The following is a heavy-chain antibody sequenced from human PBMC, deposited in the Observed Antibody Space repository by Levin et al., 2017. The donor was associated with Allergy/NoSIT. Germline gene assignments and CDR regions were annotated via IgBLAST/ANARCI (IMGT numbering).Heavy chain of an antibody. J-gene: IGHJ6*02. V-gene: IGHV3-30*18. Sequence: GGSLRLSCAASGFTFSSYGMHWVRQAPGKGLEWVAVISYDGSNKYYADSVKGRFTISRDNSKNTLYLQMNSLRAEDTAVYYCAKDLVAAAGTDYYYGMDVWGQGTTVTVSS. CDR3: AKDLVAAAGTDYYYGMDV. D-gene: IGHD6-13*01. CDR1: GFTFSSYG. CDR2: ISYDGSNK.